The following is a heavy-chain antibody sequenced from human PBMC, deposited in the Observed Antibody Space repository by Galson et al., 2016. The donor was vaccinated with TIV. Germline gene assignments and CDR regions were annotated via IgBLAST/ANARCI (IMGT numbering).Heavy chain of an antibody. Sequence: SLRLSCAASGFTFSSYGMHWVRQAPGKGLEWVSFISDTFRFIYYGDSVQGRFTISRDNAKNTLYLELNSLRAEDTAVYYCARVRTDYRGSHYMDVWGKGTTVTVSS. J-gene: IGHJ6*03. CDR3: ARVRTDYRGSHYMDV. V-gene: IGHV3-21*01. D-gene: IGHD5-12*01. CDR2: ISDTFRFI. CDR1: GFTFSSYG.